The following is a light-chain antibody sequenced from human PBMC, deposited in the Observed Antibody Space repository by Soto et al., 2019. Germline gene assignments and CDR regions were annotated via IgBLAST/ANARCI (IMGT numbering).Light chain of an antibody. V-gene: IGLV1-40*01. Sequence: QSALTQPPSVSGAPGQRVTISCTGSRSSIGAHYDVHWYQQLPGTAPKLLISGNSNRPSGVPDRFSGSKSGTSASLAITGLQAEDEADYYCQSYDSSLSQVVFGGGTKVTVL. J-gene: IGLJ2*01. CDR3: QSYDSSLSQVV. CDR1: RSSIGAHYD. CDR2: GNS.